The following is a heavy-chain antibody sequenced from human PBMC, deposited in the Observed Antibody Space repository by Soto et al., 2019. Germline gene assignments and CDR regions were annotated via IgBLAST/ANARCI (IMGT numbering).Heavy chain of an antibody. Sequence: QVHLIQSGAEVKKPGASVKVSCKASGYTFTESHIHWLRQAPGQGLEWMGWINPNSGGTNSPQKFLGRVTMTSDTSINTAYMELRRLTYDDTAVYYCSKWGRDVSNDWGQGILVTVSS. V-gene: IGHV1-2*02. CDR3: SKWGRDVSND. J-gene: IGHJ4*02. CDR1: GYTFTESH. D-gene: IGHD3-16*01. CDR2: INPNSGGT.